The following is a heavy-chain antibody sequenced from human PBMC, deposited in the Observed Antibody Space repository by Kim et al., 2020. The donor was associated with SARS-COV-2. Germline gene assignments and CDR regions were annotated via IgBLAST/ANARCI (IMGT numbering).Heavy chain of an antibody. CDR2: IYYSGST. Sequence: SETLSLTCTVSGGSISSSSYYWGWIRQPPGKGLEWIGSIYYSGSTYYNPSLKSRVTISVDTSKNQFSLKLSSVTAADTAVYYCARYVAGTIVGVVIIPAYYLDYWGQGTLVTVSS. CDR3: ARYVAGTIVGVVIIPAYYLDY. V-gene: IGHV4-39*01. J-gene: IGHJ4*02. D-gene: IGHD3-3*01. CDR1: GGSISSSSYY.